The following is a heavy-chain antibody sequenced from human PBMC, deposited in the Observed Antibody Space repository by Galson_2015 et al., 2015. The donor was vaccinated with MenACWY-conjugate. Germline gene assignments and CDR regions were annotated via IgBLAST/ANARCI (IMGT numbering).Heavy chain of an antibody. CDR2: IGSVTSTI. V-gene: IGHV3-48*04. CDR1: GFTFSHYS. D-gene: IGHD6-19*01. J-gene: IGHJ4*02. CDR3: ARDGSGWVIDF. Sequence: SLRLSCAASGFTFSHYSMYWVRQAPGKGLEWVSYIGSVTSTIYYRDSVKGRFTISRDNAKNSLYLQMNSLRAEDTAVYYCARDGSGWVIDFWGQGTLVTVSS.